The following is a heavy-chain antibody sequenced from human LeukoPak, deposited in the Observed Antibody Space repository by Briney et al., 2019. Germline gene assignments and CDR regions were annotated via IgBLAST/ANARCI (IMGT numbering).Heavy chain of an antibody. V-gene: IGHV4-59*12. J-gene: IGHJ3*02. CDR2: IHYSGST. CDR3: ARDYGDYIGALDI. Sequence: SDTLSLTCTVSGGSISGYYWNWVRQPPGKGLEWIGLIHYSGSTTYNPSLKSRLTMSVDTSKNQFSLKLSSVTAADTAVYYCARDYGDYIGALDIWGLGTMVTVSS. CDR1: GGSISGYY. D-gene: IGHD4-17*01.